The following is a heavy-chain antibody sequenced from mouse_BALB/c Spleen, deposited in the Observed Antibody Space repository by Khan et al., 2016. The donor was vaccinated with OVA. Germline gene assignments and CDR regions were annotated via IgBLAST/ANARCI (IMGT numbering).Heavy chain of an antibody. CDR3: ARSPTMITQFSY. CDR2: INPTTGYT. J-gene: IGHJ3*01. CDR1: GYTFTSYW. V-gene: IGHV1-7*01. Sequence: VQLKESGAELAKPGASVKMSCKASGYTFTSYWMHWVKQRPGQDLEWIGFINPTTGYTEYNQKFKDKATLTADKSSSTAYMQLSSLTSEDSAVXYCARSPTMITQFSYWGQGTLVTVSA. D-gene: IGHD2-4*01.